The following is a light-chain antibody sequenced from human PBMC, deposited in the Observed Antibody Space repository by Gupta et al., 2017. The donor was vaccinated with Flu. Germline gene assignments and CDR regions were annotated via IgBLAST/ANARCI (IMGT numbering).Light chain of an antibody. CDR2: GAS. Sequence: GERATLSCRASQSVSSSYLAWYQQKPGQAPRLLIYGASSRATGIPDRFSGSGSGTDFTLTISRLEPEDFAVYYCQQYGSSPRTFGQGTKVAI. V-gene: IGKV3-20*01. J-gene: IGKJ1*01. CDR3: QQYGSSPRT. CDR1: QSVSSSY.